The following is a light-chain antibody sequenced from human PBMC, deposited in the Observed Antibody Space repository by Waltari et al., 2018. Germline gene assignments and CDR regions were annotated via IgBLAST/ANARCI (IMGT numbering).Light chain of an antibody. CDR2: DVT. V-gene: IGLV2-14*03. CDR1: GSAIDDSDF. J-gene: IGLJ3*02. CDR3: TSQALDGVVL. Sequence: QSALTQPASVSGSPGQSITISCTGIGSAIDDSDFVSWYQHQPGKAPRVIIYDVTNRPSGISPRFSAYRSANTASLTTSGLQPEDEGDYYCTSQALDGVVLFGGGTQVTV.